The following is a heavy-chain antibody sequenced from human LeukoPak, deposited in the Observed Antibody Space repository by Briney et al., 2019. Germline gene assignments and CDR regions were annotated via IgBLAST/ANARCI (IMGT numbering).Heavy chain of an antibody. CDR3: ARQSSSSFDY. J-gene: IGHJ4*02. CDR2: MNPNSGNT. V-gene: IGHV1-8*01. Sequence: GASVKVSCKASGYTFTSYDINWVRQAAGQGLEWMGWMNPNSGNTGYAQKSQGRVTMTRNTSIGTAYMELSSLRSEDTAVYYCARQSSSSFDYWGQGTLVTVSS. D-gene: IGHD6-13*01. CDR1: GYTFTSYD.